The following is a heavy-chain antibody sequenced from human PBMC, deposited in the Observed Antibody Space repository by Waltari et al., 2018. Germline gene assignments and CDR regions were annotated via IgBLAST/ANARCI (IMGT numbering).Heavy chain of an antibody. CDR3: ARVRGGMIVVPGPFDL. Sequence: QVQLQESGPGLVKPSETLSLTCTVSGGSISSYYWSWIRQPPGKGLEWIGYIYYSGSTNYNPSLKSRVTISVDTSKNQFSLKLSSVTAADTAVNYCARVRGGMIVVPGPFDLWGRGTLVTVSS. CDR2: IYYSGST. CDR1: GGSISSYY. V-gene: IGHV4-59*01. J-gene: IGHJ2*01. D-gene: IGHD3-22*01.